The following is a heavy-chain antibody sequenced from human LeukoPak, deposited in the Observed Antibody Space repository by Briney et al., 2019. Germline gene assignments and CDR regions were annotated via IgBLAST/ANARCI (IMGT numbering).Heavy chain of an antibody. Sequence: PGGSLRLSCAASGFTFSSYEMNWVRQAPGKGLEWVSYISSSGSTIYYADSVKGRFTISRDNSKNTLYLQMNSLRAEDTAVYYCAREVLYSSSSLDVWGKGTTVTISS. CDR3: AREVLYSSSSLDV. J-gene: IGHJ6*04. V-gene: IGHV3-48*03. CDR2: ISSSGSTI. CDR1: GFTFSSYE. D-gene: IGHD6-13*01.